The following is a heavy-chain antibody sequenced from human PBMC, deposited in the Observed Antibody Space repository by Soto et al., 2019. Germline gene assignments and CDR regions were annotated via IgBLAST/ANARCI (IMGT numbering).Heavy chain of an antibody. CDR3: ARDLGKQLVRGP. D-gene: IGHD6-6*01. V-gene: IGHV1-46*01. CDR1: QDTFTSYY. CDR2: INPSAGST. Sequence: ASVKVSCKASQDTFTSYYIHWVRQAPGQGLEWMGIINPSAGSTTYAQKFQGRVTMTRDMSTSIVYMELSSLRSEDTAVYYCARDLGKQLVRGPRGQGSLVTVSS. J-gene: IGHJ5*02.